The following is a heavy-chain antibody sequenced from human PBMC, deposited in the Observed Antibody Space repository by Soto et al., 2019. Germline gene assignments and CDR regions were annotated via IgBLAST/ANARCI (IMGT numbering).Heavy chain of an antibody. CDR2: IYYSGST. CDR1: GGSVSSGSYY. D-gene: IGHD4-17*01. Sequence: QVQLQESGPGLVKPSETLSLTCTVSGGSVSSGSYYWSWIRQPPGKGLEWIGYIYYSGSTNYNPSLKSRVTISVDSSKNQFSLKLSSVTAADTAVHYCARLSTVREQTEYHYYGMDVWGQGTTVTVSS. J-gene: IGHJ6*02. CDR3: ARLSTVREQTEYHYYGMDV. V-gene: IGHV4-61*01.